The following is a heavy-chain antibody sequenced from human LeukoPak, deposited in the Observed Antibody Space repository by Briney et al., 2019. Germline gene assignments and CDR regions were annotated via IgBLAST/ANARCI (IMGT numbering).Heavy chain of an antibody. J-gene: IGHJ4*02. CDR3: VLRFAALGYFDY. D-gene: IGHD2-21*01. CDR1: GFTFDDYA. CDR2: VSWNSGRI. Sequence: PGRSLRLSCAASGFTFDDYAMHWVRQAPGKGLEWVSGVSWNSGRIGYADSVKGRFTISRDNSKNTLYLQMNSLRAEDTAVYYCVLRFAALGYFDYWGQGNLVTVSS. V-gene: IGHV3-9*01.